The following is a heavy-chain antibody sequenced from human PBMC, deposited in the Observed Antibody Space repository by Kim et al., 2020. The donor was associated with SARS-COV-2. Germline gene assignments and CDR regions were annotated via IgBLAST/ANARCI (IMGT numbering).Heavy chain of an antibody. CDR2: IYYSGST. Sequence: SETLSLTCTVSGGSISSYYWSWIRQPPGKGLEWIGDIYYSGSTNYNPSLKSRVTISVDTSKNQFSLKLSSVTAADTAVYYCARFGRFGEIFGWFDPGGQG. D-gene: IGHD3-10*01. CDR1: GGSISSYY. V-gene: IGHV4-59*01. J-gene: IGHJ5*02. CDR3: ARFGRFGEIFGWFDP.